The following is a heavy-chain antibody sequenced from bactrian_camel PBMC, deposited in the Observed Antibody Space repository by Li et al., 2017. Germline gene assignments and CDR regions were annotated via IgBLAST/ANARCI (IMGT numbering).Heavy chain of an antibody. V-gene: IGHV3S53*01. J-gene: IGHJ4*01. CDR1: GYFTTYC. D-gene: IGHD2*01. Sequence: HVQLVESGGDSVQAGGSLRLSCAASGYFTTYCLGWYRQAPGKERDGVAGIGTDGRITYADSVKGRFTISKDNAKNTLYLQMNAMKPEDTAMYYCAADPWPCVHRPQVDYKYRGQGTQVTVS. CDR3: AADPWPCVHRPQVDYKY. CDR2: IGTDGRI.